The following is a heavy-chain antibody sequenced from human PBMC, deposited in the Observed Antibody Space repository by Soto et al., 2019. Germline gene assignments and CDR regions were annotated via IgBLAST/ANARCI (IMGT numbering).Heavy chain of an antibody. CDR1: GYSISSGYY. V-gene: IGHV4-38-2*02. Sequence: SETLSLTCTVSGYSISSGYYWGWIRQPPGKGLEWIGSIYHSGSTYYNPSLKSRVTISVDTSKNQFSLKLSSVTAADTAVYYCAREGDYDFWSGYYYWGQGTLVTVSS. CDR2: IYHSGST. CDR3: AREGDYDFWSGYYY. J-gene: IGHJ4*02. D-gene: IGHD3-3*01.